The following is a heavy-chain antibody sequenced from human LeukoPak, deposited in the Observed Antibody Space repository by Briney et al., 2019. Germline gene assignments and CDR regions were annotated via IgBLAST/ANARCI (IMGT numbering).Heavy chain of an antibody. CDR2: INWNGGST. CDR1: GFTFDDYG. V-gene: IGHV3-20*04. D-gene: IGHD3-10*01. J-gene: IGHJ4*02. Sequence: GGSLRLSCAASGFTFDDYGMSWVRQAPGKGLEWVSGINWNGGSTGYADSVKGRFTISRDNAKNSLYLQMNSLRAEDTAVYYCARLSEMLRGPEVIYYFEHWGQGTLVTVSS. CDR3: ARLSEMLRGPEVIYYFEH.